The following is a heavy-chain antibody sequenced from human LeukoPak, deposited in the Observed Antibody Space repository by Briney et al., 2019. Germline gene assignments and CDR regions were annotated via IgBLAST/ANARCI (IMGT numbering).Heavy chain of an antibody. V-gene: IGHV1-46*01. J-gene: IGHJ4*02. CDR1: GYTFTSYY. CDR2: INPSGGST. CDR3: ARDKSEWELHAAFDY. D-gene: IGHD1-26*01. Sequence: GASVKVSCKASGYTFTSYYMHWARQAPGQGLEWMGIINPSGGSTSYAQKFQGRVTMTRDMSTSTVYMELSSLRSEDTAVYYCARDKSEWELHAAFDYWGQGTLVTVSS.